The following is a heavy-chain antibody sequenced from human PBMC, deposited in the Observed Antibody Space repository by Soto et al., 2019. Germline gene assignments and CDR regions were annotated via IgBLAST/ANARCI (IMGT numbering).Heavy chain of an antibody. CDR1: GGSFSDYF. J-gene: IGHJ4*02. D-gene: IGHD6-19*01. V-gene: IGHV4-34*01. Sequence: PSETLSLTCAVYGGSFSDYFWSWIRQPPGKGLEWIGEINHSGSTNHNPSLKSRVTISVDTSKNQLSLILSSVTAADTAVYYCARPKKYSSCWYVGYFFDYWGQGSRVTV. CDR2: INHSGST. CDR3: ARPKKYSSCWYVGYFFDY.